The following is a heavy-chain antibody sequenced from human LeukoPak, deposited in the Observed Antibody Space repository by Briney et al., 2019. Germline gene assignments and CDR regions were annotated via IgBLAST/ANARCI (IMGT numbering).Heavy chain of an antibody. D-gene: IGHD4-17*01. Sequence: PGGSLRLSCAASGFTFSSYWMNWARQAPGKGLEWVSYISSSGSTIYYADSVKGRFTISRDNAKNSLYLQMNSLRAEDTAVYYCATGQPGDYGDYPVCWGQGTLVTVSS. V-gene: IGHV3-48*04. CDR3: ATGQPGDYGDYPVC. CDR1: GFTFSSYW. CDR2: ISSSGSTI. J-gene: IGHJ4*02.